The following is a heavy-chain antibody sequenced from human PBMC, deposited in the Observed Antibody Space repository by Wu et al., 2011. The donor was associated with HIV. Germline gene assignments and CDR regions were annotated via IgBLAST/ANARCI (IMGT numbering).Heavy chain of an antibody. J-gene: IGHJ3*02. CDR2: IIPIFGTA. D-gene: IGHD2-2*01. CDR3: ARAGSACSSTSCYSRGDAFDI. Sequence: QVQLVQSGAEVKKPASSVKVSCKTSGGTFSSYAISWVRQAPGQGLEWMGRIIPIFGTANYAQKFQGRVTITADESTSTAYMELSSLRSEDTAVYYCARAGSACSSTSCYSRGDAFDIWGQGTMVTVSS. V-gene: IGHV1-69*15. CDR1: GGTFSSYA.